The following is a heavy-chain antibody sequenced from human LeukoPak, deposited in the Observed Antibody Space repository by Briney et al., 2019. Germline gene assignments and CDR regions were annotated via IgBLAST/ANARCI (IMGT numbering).Heavy chain of an antibody. V-gene: IGHV3-23*01. D-gene: IGHD2-8*01. CDR2: ISGSGGST. J-gene: IGHJ6*03. Sequence: GGTLRLSCAASGFTFSSYGMSWVRQAPGKGLEWVSAISGSGGSTYYADSVKGRFTISRDNSKNTLYLQMNSLRAEDTAVYYCAKFSGVSVYYYYYMDVWGKGTTVTVSS. CDR3: AKFSGVSVYYYYYMDV. CDR1: GFTFSSYG.